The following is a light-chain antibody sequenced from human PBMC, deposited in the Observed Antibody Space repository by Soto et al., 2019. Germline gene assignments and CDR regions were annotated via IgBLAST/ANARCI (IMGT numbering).Light chain of an antibody. CDR3: MQGTHWPPT. CDR2: RVS. J-gene: IGKJ1*01. CDR1: QSLVYSDGNAY. Sequence: DVVMTQSPLSLPVALGQPASISCRSSQSLVYSDGNAYLTWFQQRPGQSPRRLIYRVSNRDSGVPDILSGSGSGTDFTLKISRVEAEDVGVYYCMQGTHWPPTFGRGTKVEIK. V-gene: IGKV2-30*01.